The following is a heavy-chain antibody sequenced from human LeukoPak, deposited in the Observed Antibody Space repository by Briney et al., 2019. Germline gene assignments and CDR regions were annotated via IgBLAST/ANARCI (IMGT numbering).Heavy chain of an antibody. Sequence: ASVKVSCKASGYTFTGFHISWVRQAAGQGLEWMGWMNPESGSTGYAQNFQGRVTITRNTSIRTAYMELSSLRSEDTAVYYCARVHCSGVGCHSFDPWGQGTLVTVSS. V-gene: IGHV1-8*03. CDR3: ARVHCSGVGCHSFDP. CDR1: GYTFTGFH. CDR2: MNPESGST. D-gene: IGHD2-15*01. J-gene: IGHJ5*02.